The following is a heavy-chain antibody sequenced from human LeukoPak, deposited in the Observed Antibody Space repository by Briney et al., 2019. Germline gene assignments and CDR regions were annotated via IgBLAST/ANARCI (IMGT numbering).Heavy chain of an antibody. D-gene: IGHD5-18*01. V-gene: IGHV3-30*18. CDR2: ISYDGSNK. J-gene: IGHJ4*02. Sequence: GGTLRLSCAASGFTFSSYGMHWVRQAPGKGLEWVAVISYDGSNKYYADSVKGRFTISRDNSKNMLYLQMNSLRAAGTAVYYCAKDLYVDTAGGDYWGQGTLVTVSS. CDR1: GFTFSSYG. CDR3: AKDLYVDTAGGDY.